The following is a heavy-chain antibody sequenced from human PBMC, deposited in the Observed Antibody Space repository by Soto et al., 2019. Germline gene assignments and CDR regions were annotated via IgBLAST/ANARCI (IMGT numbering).Heavy chain of an antibody. D-gene: IGHD5-12*01. J-gene: IGHJ4*02. CDR3: ACGYSGYDS. CDR2: MNPNSGNT. CDR1: GYTFTSCD. V-gene: IGHV1-8*01. Sequence: ASMKVSCRASGYTFTSCDINWVRQASGQGREWMGWMNPNSGNTGYAQKFQGRVTMTRNTSISTAYMELSSLRSEAAAVYDCACGYSGYDSWGQGTLVTVSS.